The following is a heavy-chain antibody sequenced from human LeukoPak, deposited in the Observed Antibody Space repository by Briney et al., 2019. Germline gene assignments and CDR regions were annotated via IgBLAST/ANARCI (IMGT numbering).Heavy chain of an antibody. V-gene: IGHV3-9*01. CDR1: GFTFDDYA. CDR2: ISWNSGSI. J-gene: IGHJ4*02. CDR3: AKDVGY. Sequence: GGSLRLSCAASGFTFDDYAMHWVRQAPGKGLEWVSGISWNSGSIGYADSVKGRFTISRDNAKNSLYLQMNSLRAEDTALYYCAKDVGYWGQGTLVTVSS.